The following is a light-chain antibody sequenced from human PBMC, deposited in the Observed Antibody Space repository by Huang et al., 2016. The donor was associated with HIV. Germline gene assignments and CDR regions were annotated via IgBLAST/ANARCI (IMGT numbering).Light chain of an antibody. CDR3: QQSYSTLLFT. V-gene: IGKV1-39*01. Sequence: DIQMTPSPSSLSASVGVRVTITCRASQSIKKYLKWYQQKPGKAHKLLISGASSLQRGVPSRFSGSGSVTDFTLTISSLQPEDFATYYCQQSYSTLLFTFGPGTKVDI. J-gene: IGKJ3*01. CDR2: GAS. CDR1: QSIKKY.